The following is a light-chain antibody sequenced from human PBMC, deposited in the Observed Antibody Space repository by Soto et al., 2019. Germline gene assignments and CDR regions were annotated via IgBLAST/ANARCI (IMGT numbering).Light chain of an antibody. V-gene: IGLV2-11*01. Sequence: QSVLTQPPSVSGSPGQSVTISCTGTSSDVGDYNFVSWYQQYPGKAPKLVIYDVTKRPSGVPDRFSGSKPGNTASLTISGLQADDEADYYCCSYAGSYTYVFGTGTKVTVL. CDR3: CSYAGSYTYV. J-gene: IGLJ1*01. CDR1: SSDVGDYNF. CDR2: DVT.